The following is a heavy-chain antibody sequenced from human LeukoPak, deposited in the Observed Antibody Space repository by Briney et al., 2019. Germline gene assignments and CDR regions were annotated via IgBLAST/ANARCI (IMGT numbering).Heavy chain of an antibody. J-gene: IGHJ6*02. CDR1: GYTFTSYG. Sequence: ASVKVSCKASGYTFTSYGISWVRQAPGQGLEWMGWISAYNGNTNYAQKLQGRVTMTTDTSTSTAYMELRSLRFDDTAVYYCARDYDILTGYLPNYYYYGMDVWGQGTTVTVSS. D-gene: IGHD3-9*01. V-gene: IGHV1-18*01. CDR2: ISAYNGNT. CDR3: ARDYDILTGYLPNYYYYGMDV.